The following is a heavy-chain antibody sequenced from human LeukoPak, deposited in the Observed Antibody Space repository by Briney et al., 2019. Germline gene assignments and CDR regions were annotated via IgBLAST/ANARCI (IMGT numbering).Heavy chain of an antibody. V-gene: IGHV3-30*02. CDR3: ARDAGYGYDRFDY. D-gene: IGHD5-18*01. CDR1: GFTLSSYG. Sequence: GGSLRLSCAASGFTLSSYGMYWVRQAPGKGLEWVAFTRYDGSNKYYADSVKGRFTISRDNAKNSLYLQMNSLRAEDTAVYYCARDAGYGYDRFDYWGQGTQVTVSS. J-gene: IGHJ4*02. CDR2: TRYDGSNK.